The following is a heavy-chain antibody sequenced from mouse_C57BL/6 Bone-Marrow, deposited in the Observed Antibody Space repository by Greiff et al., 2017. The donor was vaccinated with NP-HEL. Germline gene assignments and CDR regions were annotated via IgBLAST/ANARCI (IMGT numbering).Heavy chain of an antibody. CDR2: IDPSDSYT. V-gene: IGHV1-69*01. CDR3: ARRDYYGSSPDY. J-gene: IGHJ2*01. D-gene: IGHD1-1*01. Sequence: QVQLQQPGAELVMPGASVKLSCKASGYTFTSYWMHWVKQRPGQGLEWIGEIDPSDSYTNYNQKFKGKSTLTVDKSSSTAYMQLSSLTSEDSAVYYCARRDYYGSSPDYWGQGTTRTVSS. CDR1: GYTFTSYW.